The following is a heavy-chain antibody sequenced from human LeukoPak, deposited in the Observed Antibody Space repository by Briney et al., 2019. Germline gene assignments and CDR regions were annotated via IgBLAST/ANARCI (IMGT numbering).Heavy chain of an antibody. J-gene: IGHJ4*02. Sequence: GGSLRLSCTVSGFTVSSNSMSWVRQAPGKGLEWVAIIDQDGSAQYFVDSVKGRFTISRDNAKDLLYLQMNSLRAEDTAVYYCAKTGYDIAAADLWGQGTLVTVSS. CDR2: IDQDGSAQ. CDR1: GFTVSSNS. D-gene: IGHD6-13*01. CDR3: AKTGYDIAAADL. V-gene: IGHV3-7*03.